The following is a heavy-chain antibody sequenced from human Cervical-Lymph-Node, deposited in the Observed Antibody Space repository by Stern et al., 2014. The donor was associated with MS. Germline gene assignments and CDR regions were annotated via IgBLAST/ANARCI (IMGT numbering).Heavy chain of an antibody. D-gene: IGHD3-10*01. CDR3: ARGSGSSRV. J-gene: IGHJ4*02. V-gene: IGHV1-8*01. Sequence: VQLEESGAEVKKPGASVKVSCKTSGYTFDSYDINWVRQATGQGLEWMGWMNPNSGNTGFAQKFQGRFTMTRNTSMSTAYMELSSLRFEDTAIYYCARGSGSSRVWGQGTLVTVSS. CDR2: MNPNSGNT. CDR1: GYTFDSYD.